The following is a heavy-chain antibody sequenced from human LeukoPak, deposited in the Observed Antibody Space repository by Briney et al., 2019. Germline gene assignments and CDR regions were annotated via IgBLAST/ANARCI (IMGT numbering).Heavy chain of an antibody. D-gene: IGHD3-3*01. Sequence: GGSLRLSCAASGFTFSSYGMHWVRQAPGKGLEWVAVIWYDGSNKYYADSVEGRFTISRDNSKNTLYLQMNSLRAEDTAVYYCARTITIFGVVSDYYYYMDVWGKGTTVTVSS. V-gene: IGHV3-33*01. CDR2: IWYDGSNK. J-gene: IGHJ6*03. CDR3: ARTITIFGVVSDYYYYMDV. CDR1: GFTFSSYG.